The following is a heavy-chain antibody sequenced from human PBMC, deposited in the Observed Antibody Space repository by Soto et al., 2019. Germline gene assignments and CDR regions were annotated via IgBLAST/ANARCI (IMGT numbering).Heavy chain of an antibody. J-gene: IGHJ4*02. Sequence: EVQLLESGGGLVQPGGSLRLSCAASGFTFSNYAMGWVRQAPGEGLEWVSAISGSGTTTYTADSVKGRFTISRDNSENTLYLHMNGLRAEDTAIYYCAKFFVETGGSSGWPWSFHYWGQGTLVTVSS. D-gene: IGHD6-25*01. V-gene: IGHV3-23*01. CDR3: AKFFVETGGSSGWPWSFHY. CDR2: ISGSGTTT. CDR1: GFTFSNYA.